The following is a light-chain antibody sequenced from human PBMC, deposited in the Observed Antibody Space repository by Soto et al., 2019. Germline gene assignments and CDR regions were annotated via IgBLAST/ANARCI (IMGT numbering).Light chain of an antibody. CDR1: SSNIGAGYD. CDR2: ANS. V-gene: IGLV1-40*01. CDR3: QSYDSSLSGVV. J-gene: IGLJ2*01. Sequence: QSVLTQPPSVSGAPGQRVTLSCTGSSSNIGAGYDVHWYQQLPGTAPKLFIFANSNRPSGVPDRFSGSKSGTSASLAITGLQAEDEGDYYCQSYDSSLSGVVFGGGTKLTVL.